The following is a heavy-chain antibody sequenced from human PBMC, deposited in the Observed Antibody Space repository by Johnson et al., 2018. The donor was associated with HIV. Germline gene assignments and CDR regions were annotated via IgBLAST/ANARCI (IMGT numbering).Heavy chain of an antibody. CDR2: ISYDGSNK. Sequence: QVQLVESGGGLVQPGGSLRLSCAASGFTVSSNYMSWVRQAPGKGLEWVAVISYDGSNKYYADSVKGRFTISRDNSKNTLYLQMNSLRAEDTAVYYCAKLPVLYGDFDDAFNIWGQGTMVTVSS. CDR1: GFTVSSNY. D-gene: IGHD4-17*01. V-gene: IGHV3-30*18. J-gene: IGHJ3*02. CDR3: AKLPVLYGDFDDAFNI.